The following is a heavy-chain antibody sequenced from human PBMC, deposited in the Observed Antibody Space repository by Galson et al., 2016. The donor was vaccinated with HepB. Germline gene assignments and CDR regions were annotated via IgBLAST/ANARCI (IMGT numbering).Heavy chain of an antibody. CDR1: GFTFSTYG. V-gene: IGHV3-33*01. CDR2: LWNDGTTK. Sequence: SLRLSCAASGFTFSTYGMHWVRQAPGKGLEWVAILWNDGTTKHYADSVKGRFTISRDNSQNTRYLQMDSLRAEDTAVYYCARDANWNKIYYYYVMDVWGQGTTVTVSS. J-gene: IGHJ6*02. CDR3: ARDANWNKIYYYYVMDV. D-gene: IGHD1/OR15-1a*01.